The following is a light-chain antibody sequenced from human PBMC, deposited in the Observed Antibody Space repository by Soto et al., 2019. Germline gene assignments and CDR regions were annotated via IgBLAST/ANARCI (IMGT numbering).Light chain of an antibody. CDR1: QNIYRW. Sequence: IQMTQSPSTLSASVGDRVTITCRASQNIYRWLAWYQQKPGRAPKLLIYKASSLESGVPSRFSGTGSGTEFTLTISSLQPEDFATYYCQQYNSGFGPGTKVEI. CDR3: QQYNSG. CDR2: KAS. V-gene: IGKV1-5*03. J-gene: IGKJ1*01.